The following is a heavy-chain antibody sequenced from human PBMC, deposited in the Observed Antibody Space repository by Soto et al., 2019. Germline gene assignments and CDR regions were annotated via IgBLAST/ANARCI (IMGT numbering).Heavy chain of an antibody. V-gene: IGHV3-23*01. D-gene: IGHD2-15*01. CDR1: GFTCSSYA. CDR2: ISGSGGST. J-gene: IGHJ4*02. Sequence: GSLMLSCAASGFTCSSYAMSWVRQAPGKGLEWVSAISGSGGSTYYADSVKCRFTISRDNSKNTLYLQMNRLRAEDTAVYYCAKEPNSGGDYWGQGTLVTVSS. CDR3: AKEPNSGGDY.